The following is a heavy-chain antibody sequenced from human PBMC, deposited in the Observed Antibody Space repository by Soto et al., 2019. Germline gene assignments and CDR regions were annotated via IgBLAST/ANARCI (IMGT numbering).Heavy chain of an antibody. D-gene: IGHD2-21*02. V-gene: IGHV1-24*01. CDR2: FDPEDGET. CDR3: ATNHGLYCGGDCYKAFDI. Sequence: ASVKVSCKVSGYTLTELSMHWVRQAPGKGLEWMGGFDPEDGETIYAQKFQGRVTMTEDTSTDTAYMELSSLRSEDTAVYYCATNHGLYCGGDCYKAFDIWGQGTMVTVSS. CDR1: GYTLTELS. J-gene: IGHJ3*02.